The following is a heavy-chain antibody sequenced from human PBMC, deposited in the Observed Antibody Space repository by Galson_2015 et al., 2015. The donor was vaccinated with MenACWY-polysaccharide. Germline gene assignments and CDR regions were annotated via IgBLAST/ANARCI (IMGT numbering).Heavy chain of an antibody. Sequence: SLRLSCAGSGLTFSSYGMSWVRQAPGKGLEWVSAIRSSGTNTYYVDSVKGRFTISRDNSKNTLYLQMNSLRAEDTAVYHCAKDSTDFWSVAGRFDHWGQGTLVTVSS. D-gene: IGHD3-3*01. V-gene: IGHV3-23*01. J-gene: IGHJ5*02. CDR3: AKDSTDFWSVAGRFDH. CDR1: GLTFSSYG. CDR2: IRSSGTNT.